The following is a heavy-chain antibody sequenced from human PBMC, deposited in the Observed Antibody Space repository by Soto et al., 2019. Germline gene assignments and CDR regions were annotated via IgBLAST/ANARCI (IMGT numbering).Heavy chain of an antibody. CDR1: GFVFNNYG. V-gene: IGHV3-23*01. D-gene: IGHD5-12*01. Sequence: PGGSLRLSCAASGFVFNNYGMHWVRQAPGKGLEWVSVIGGRGNSAYYADSVQGRFTISGDNSKNTLSLQMSSLTADDTAIYYCVREGRGSFDFWGRGTMVTVSS. J-gene: IGHJ3*01. CDR2: IGGRGNSA. CDR3: VREGRGSFDF.